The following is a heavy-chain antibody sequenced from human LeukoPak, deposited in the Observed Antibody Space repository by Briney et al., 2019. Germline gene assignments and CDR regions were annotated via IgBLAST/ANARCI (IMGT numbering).Heavy chain of an antibody. CDR1: GFTVSGNY. J-gene: IGHJ6*03. Sequence: PGGSLRLSCAVSGFTVSGNYMSWIRQAPGKGLEWVSLIYSDDTTLYADSVKGRFTISRGISKNTLYLQMSSLRAEDTAVYYCTTAHSSSWYFDYYYYYVDVWGKGTTVTISS. D-gene: IGHD6-13*01. CDR2: IYSDDTT. V-gene: IGHV3-53*01. CDR3: TTAHSSSWYFDYYYYYVDV.